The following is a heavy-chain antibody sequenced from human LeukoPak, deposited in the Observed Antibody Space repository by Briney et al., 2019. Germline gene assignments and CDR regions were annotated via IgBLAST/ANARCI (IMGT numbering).Heavy chain of an antibody. CDR3: AGGYTGYYFDY. Sequence: GGSLRLSCVAYGFTVTSNYMNWVRQAPGKGLEWVSVIYSGTSTYYADSVKGRFTISRDNSKDTLYLQMNNLRVEDTAVYYCAGGYTGYYFDYWGQETLVTVSS. J-gene: IGHJ4*02. D-gene: IGHD5-18*01. CDR1: GFTVTSNY. V-gene: IGHV3-66*01. CDR2: IYSGTST.